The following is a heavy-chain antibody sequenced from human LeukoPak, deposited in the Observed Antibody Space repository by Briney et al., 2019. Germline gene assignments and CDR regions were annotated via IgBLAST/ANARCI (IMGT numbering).Heavy chain of an antibody. CDR3: ARGGVEHGNRIYLDS. CDR1: GFALSSYA. J-gene: IGHJ4*02. Sequence: PGRSLRLSCAASGFALSSYAVLWVRHAPGKGLEWVTWSSHDGANTYSADFVKGRLTVSRDNAKNTLYLQMNSLTIDDTAVYYCARGGVEHGNRIYLDSWGQGTLVTVSS. D-gene: IGHD2/OR15-2a*01. V-gene: IGHV3-30-3*01. CDR2: SSHDGANT.